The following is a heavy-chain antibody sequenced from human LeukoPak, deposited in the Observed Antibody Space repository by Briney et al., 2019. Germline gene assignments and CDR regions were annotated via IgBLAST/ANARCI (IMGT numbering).Heavy chain of an antibody. CDR1: GFTFSSYW. J-gene: IGHJ4*02. Sequence: GGSLRLSCAASGFTFSSYWMNWVRQAPGKGLEWVSSISSSSSYIYYADSVKGRFTISRDNAKNSLYLQMNSLRAEDTAVYYCARSYGIAVAGTTVDYWGQGTLVTVSS. D-gene: IGHD6-19*01. CDR3: ARSYGIAVAGTTVDY. V-gene: IGHV3-21*01. CDR2: ISSSSSYI.